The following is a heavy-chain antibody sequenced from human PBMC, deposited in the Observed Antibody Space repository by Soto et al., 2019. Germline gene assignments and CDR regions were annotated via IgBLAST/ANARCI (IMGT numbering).Heavy chain of an antibody. CDR1: GASISSSSYY. V-gene: IGHV4-39*01. J-gene: IGHJ6*02. Sequence: SETLSLTCTVAGASISSSSYYWRWIRQPPGKGLEWIGSIYYSRSTYYNPSLKSRVTISVDTSKNQFSLKLSSVTAADTAVYYCARRVLYCSGGSCYSGPPPYYYYGMDVWGEGTTVT. CDR2: IYYSRST. D-gene: IGHD2-15*01. CDR3: ARRVLYCSGGSCYSGPPPYYYYGMDV.